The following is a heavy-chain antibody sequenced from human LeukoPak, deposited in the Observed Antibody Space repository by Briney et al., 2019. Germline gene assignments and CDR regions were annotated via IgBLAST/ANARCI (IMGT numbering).Heavy chain of an antibody. V-gene: IGHV3-74*01. D-gene: IGHD2-21*01. J-gene: IGHJ3*02. CDR3: ARAGDSRALDI. Sequence: GGSLRLSCAASGFTFSRYGMYWLRQVPGKGLVWVSCGNSDRRTTYYEDYVKGRFTISKDNAKNTLYLQMKSLSAEDTAVYYCARAGDSRALDIWGQGTTVTVSS. CDR2: GNSDRRTT. CDR1: GFTFSRYG.